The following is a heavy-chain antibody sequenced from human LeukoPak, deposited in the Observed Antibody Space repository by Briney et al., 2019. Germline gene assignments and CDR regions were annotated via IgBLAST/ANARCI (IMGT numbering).Heavy chain of an antibody. CDR3: ARWRTYCSGGSCYGRPYYYYYGMDV. CDR2: IYNSGST. D-gene: IGHD2-15*01. Sequence: SETLSLTCTVSGGSISSYYWSWLRQPPGKGLEWVGYIYNSGSTNYNPSLKSRVTISVDTSKNQFSLKLSSVTAADTAVYYCARWRTYCSGGSCYGRPYYYYYGMDVWGQGTTVTVSS. V-gene: IGHV4-59*13. CDR1: GGSISSYY. J-gene: IGHJ6*02.